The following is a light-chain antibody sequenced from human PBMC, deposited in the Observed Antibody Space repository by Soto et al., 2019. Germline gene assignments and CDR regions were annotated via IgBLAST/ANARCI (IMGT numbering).Light chain of an antibody. Sequence: QSVLTQPPSVSAAPGQKVTIACSGSDSNIGNNYVSWYQQVPGTAPKLLIHDNNKRPSGIPDRFSGSKSGTSATPDITGLQTGDEADYYCRTWDTSLSAGVFGGGTKVTVL. CDR2: DNN. CDR3: RTWDTSLSAGV. CDR1: DSNIGNNY. J-gene: IGLJ2*01. V-gene: IGLV1-51*01.